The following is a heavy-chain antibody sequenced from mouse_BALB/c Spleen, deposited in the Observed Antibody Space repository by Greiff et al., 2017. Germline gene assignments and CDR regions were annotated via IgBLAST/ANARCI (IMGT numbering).Heavy chain of an antibody. J-gene: IGHJ4*01. V-gene: IGHV3-2*02. CDR3: ARYRSHYYAMDY. CDR2: ISYSGST. D-gene: IGHD2-14*01. CDR1: GYSITSDYA. Sequence: EVKLQESGPGLVKPSQSLSLTCTVTGYSITSDYAWNWIRQFPGNKLEWMGYISYSGSTSYNPSLKSRISITRDTSKNQFFLQLNSVTTEDTATYYCARYRSHYYAMDYWGQGTSVTVSS.